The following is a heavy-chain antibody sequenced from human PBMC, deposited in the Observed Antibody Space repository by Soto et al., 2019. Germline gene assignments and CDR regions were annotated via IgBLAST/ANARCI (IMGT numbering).Heavy chain of an antibody. J-gene: IGHJ6*02. V-gene: IGHV5-10-1*01. Sequence: PGESLKISCKASGYSFTSYWISWVRQMPGKGLEWMGRIDPSDSYTNYSPSFQGHVTISADKSISTAYLQWSSLKASDTAMYYCARLMAHNNYYYYYGMDVWGQGTTVTVSS. CDR2: IDPSDSYT. CDR1: GYSFTSYW. CDR3: ARLMAHNNYYYYYGMDV. D-gene: IGHD1-20*01.